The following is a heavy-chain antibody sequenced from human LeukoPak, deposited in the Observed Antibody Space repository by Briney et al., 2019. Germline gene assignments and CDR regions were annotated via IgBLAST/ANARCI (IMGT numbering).Heavy chain of an antibody. CDR3: ARSEVHATYSYSHRDV. D-gene: IGHD2-15*01. CDR1: GSTFTSCD. J-gene: IGHJ6*04. V-gene: IGHV1-8*01. Sequence: ASVKVTCTASGSTFTSCDIDLVRQANGQGIEWMGLMDPNSGNAGYAQKFQGRVRMTINSAICTAYMDLNSKRSEDTDVDYCARSEVHATYSYSHRDVWGKGNTVTVSS. CDR2: MDPNSGNA.